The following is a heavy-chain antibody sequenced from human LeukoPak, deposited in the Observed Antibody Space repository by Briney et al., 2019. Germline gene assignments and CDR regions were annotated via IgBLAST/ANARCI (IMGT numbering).Heavy chain of an antibody. D-gene: IGHD4-11*01. CDR2: ISSSSSYI. V-gene: IGHV3-21*01. J-gene: IGHJ6*03. Sequence: GGSLRLSCAASGFTLSSYSMNWVRQAPGKGLEWVSSISSSSSYIYYADSVKGRFTISRDNAKNTLYLQMNSLRAEDTAVYYCAKGQNSIYYYYYMDVWGKGTTVTVSS. CDR1: GFTLSSYS. CDR3: AKGQNSIYYYYYMDV.